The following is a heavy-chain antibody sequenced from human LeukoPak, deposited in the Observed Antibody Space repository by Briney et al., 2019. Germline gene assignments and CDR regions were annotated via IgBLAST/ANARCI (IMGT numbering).Heavy chain of an antibody. J-gene: IGHJ4*02. Sequence: SETLSLTCTVSGGSISSSSYYWGWIRQPPGKGLEWIGSIYYSGSTYYNPSLKSRVTISVDTSKNQFSLKLSSVTAADTAVYYCARGIRLIVGATRSRGLYFDYWGQGTLVTVSS. V-gene: IGHV4-39*01. CDR2: IYYSGST. CDR1: GGSISSSSYY. CDR3: ARGIRLIVGATRSRGLYFDY. D-gene: IGHD1-26*01.